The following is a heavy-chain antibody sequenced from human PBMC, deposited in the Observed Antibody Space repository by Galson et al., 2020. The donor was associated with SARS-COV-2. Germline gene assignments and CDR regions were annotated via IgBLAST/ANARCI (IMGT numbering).Heavy chain of an antibody. CDR3: AKDGGDSGSLGR. CDR2: ISYDGSNK. Sequence: GGSLRLSCAASGFTFSSYGMHWVRQAPGKGLEWVAVISYDGSNKYYADSVKGRFTISRDNSKNTLYLQMNSLRAEDTAVYYCAKDGGDSGSLGRWGQGTLVTVSS. D-gene: IGHD1-26*01. CDR1: GFTFSSYG. J-gene: IGHJ4*02. V-gene: IGHV3-30*18.